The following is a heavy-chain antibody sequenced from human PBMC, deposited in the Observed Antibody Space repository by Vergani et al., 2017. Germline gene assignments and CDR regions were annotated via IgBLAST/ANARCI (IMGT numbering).Heavy chain of an antibody. CDR2: ISWNSGSI. D-gene: IGHD1-1*01. CDR1: GFTSSYYG. J-gene: IGHJ3*02. CDR3: AKDIGGWNDGAFDI. V-gene: IGHV3-9*02. Sequence: VHLVESGGGVVQPGRSLRLSCVVSGFTSSYYGMHWVRQAPGKGLEWVSGISWNSGSIGYADSVKGRFTISRDNAKNSLHLQMNSLRAEDTALYYCAKDIGGWNDGAFDIWGQGTMVTVSS.